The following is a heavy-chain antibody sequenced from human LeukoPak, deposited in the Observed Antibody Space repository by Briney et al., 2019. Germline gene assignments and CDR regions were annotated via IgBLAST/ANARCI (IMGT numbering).Heavy chain of an antibody. CDR3: AKASRVGYCSGGSCYWDY. CDR1: GFTFSSYG. J-gene: IGHJ4*02. V-gene: IGHV3-30*18. Sequence: GGSLRLSCAASGFTFSSYGMHWVRQAPGKGLEWVAVLSYDGSNKYYADSVKGRFTISRDNSKNTLYLQMNSLRAEDTAVYYCAKASRVGYCSGGSCYWDYWGQGTLVTVSS. CDR2: LSYDGSNK. D-gene: IGHD2-15*01.